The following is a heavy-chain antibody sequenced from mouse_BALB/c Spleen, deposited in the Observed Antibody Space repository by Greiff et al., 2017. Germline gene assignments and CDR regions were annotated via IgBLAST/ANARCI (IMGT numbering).Heavy chain of an antibody. D-gene: IGHD2-3*01. Sequence: SGPELVKPGALVKIYCKASGYTFTSYDINWVKQRPGPGLEWIGWIYPGDGSTKYNEKFKGKATLTADKSSSTAYMQLSSLTSENSAVYFCARRGRENYFDYWGQGTTLTVSS. J-gene: IGHJ2*01. V-gene: IGHV1S33*01. CDR1: GYTFTSYD. CDR3: ARRGRENYFDY. CDR2: IYPGDGST.